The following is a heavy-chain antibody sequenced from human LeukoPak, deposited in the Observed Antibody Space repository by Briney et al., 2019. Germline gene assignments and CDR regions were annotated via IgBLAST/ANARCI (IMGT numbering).Heavy chain of an antibody. D-gene: IGHD6-19*01. CDR3: ARYPYSGISGWQAFDY. CDR2: IPYSGNA. V-gene: IGHV4-39*01. CDR1: GGSISSSSYY. Sequence: SETLSLTCTVSGGSISSSSYYWGWIRQPPGQGLEWIGTIPYSGNAYYSPSLKSRVTISVDTSKNQFSLKVCSVTAADTAVYYCARYPYSGISGWQAFDYWGQGTLVTVSS. J-gene: IGHJ4*02.